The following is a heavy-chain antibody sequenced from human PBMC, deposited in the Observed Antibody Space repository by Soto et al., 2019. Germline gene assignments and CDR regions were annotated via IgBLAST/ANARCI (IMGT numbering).Heavy chain of an antibody. CDR1: GFTFSSYD. CDR2: IGTAGDP. CDR3: ARGGYCSGGSCYSAAPGYYGMDV. V-gene: IGHV3-13*05. J-gene: IGHJ6*02. Sequence: EVQLVESGGGLVQPGGSLRLSCAASGFTFSSYDMHWVRQATGKGLEWVSAIGTAGDPYYPGSVKGRFTISRENAKNSLYLQMNSLRAGDTAVYYCARGGYCSGGSCYSAAPGYYGMDVWGQGTTVTVSS. D-gene: IGHD2-15*01.